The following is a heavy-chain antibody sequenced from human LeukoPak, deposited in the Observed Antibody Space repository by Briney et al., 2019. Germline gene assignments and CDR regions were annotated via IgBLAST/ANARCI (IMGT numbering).Heavy chain of an antibody. CDR3: AREGIGVFDY. D-gene: IGHD2-15*01. CDR1: GGSISSYY. Sequence: SETLSLTCTVSGGSISSYYWSWIRQPPGKGLEWIGYIYYSGSTNYNPSLKSRVTISVDTSKNQFSLKLSSVTAADTAVYYCAREGIGVFDYWGQGTLVTVSS. V-gene: IGHV4-59*01. CDR2: IYYSGST. J-gene: IGHJ4*02.